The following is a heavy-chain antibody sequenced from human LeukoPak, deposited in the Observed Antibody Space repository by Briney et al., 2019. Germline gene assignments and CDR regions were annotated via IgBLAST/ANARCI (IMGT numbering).Heavy chain of an antibody. CDR1: GFTFSSYD. CDR3: AKGNRGGCFFDY. Sequence: GGSLRLSCAASGFTFSSYDMSWVRQAPGKGLEWVSTISGCGSSTYYADSVKGRFTISRDNSKNTLYLQMNSLRAEDTAVYYCAKGNRGGCFFDYWGQGTLVTVSS. J-gene: IGHJ4*02. CDR2: ISGCGSST. D-gene: IGHD2-8*01. V-gene: IGHV3-23*01.